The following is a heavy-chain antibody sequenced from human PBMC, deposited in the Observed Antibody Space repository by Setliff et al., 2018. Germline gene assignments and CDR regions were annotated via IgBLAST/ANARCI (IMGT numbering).Heavy chain of an antibody. V-gene: IGHV3-23*01. D-gene: IGHD6-19*01. CDR3: VNHNPARRAVTGTPLDY. J-gene: IGHJ4*02. CDR1: GFTFSTYS. CDR2: ISGDSIYI. Sequence: GGSLRLSCAASGFTFSTYSVSWVRQAPGKGLEWVSAISGDSIYIYYGDSVKGRFIISRDNSKNTLYLQMRSLRAEDTAIYYCVNHNPARRAVTGTPLDYWGQGTLVTVSS.